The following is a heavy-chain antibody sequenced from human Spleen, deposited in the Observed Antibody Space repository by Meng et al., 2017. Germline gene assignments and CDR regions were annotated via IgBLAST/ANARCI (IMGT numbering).Heavy chain of an antibody. CDR2: ISWNSGSI. D-gene: IGHD3-10*01. CDR1: GFTFDDYA. CDR3: GRDIFGPQSK. J-gene: IGHJ4*02. V-gene: IGHV3-9*01. Sequence: GGSLRLSCAASGFTFDDYAMHWVRQAPGKGLEWVSGISWNSGSIGYADSVKGRFTISRDNAKNSLYLQMNSLRAVDTAVYYCGRDIFGPQSKWGQGMLVTVPQ.